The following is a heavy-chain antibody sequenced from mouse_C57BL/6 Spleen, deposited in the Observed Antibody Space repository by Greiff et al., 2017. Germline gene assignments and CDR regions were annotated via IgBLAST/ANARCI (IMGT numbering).Heavy chain of an antibody. V-gene: IGHV2-2*01. CDR1: GFSLTSYG. J-gene: IGHJ1*03. D-gene: IGHD2-5*01. CDR3: ARAYYSNYYWYFDV. CDR2: IWSGGST. Sequence: VQRVESGPGLVQPSQSLSITCTVSGFSLTSYGVHWVRQSPGKGLEWLGVIWSGGSTDYNAAFISRLSTSKDNSKSQVFFKMISLQADDAAIYYCARAYYSNYYWYFDVWGTGTTVTVSS.